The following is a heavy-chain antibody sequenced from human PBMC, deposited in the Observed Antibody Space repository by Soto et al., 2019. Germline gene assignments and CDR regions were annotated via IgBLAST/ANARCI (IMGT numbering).Heavy chain of an antibody. CDR2: IYSGGST. V-gene: IGHV3-53*04. CDR1: GFTVSSNY. J-gene: IGHJ4*02. CDR3: ASAPGQWLGKFYFDY. Sequence: GGSLRLSCAASGFTVSSNYMSWVRQAPGKGLEWDSVIYSGGSTYYADSVKGRFTISRHNSKNTLYLQMNSLRAEDTAVYYCASAPGQWLGKFYFDYWGQGHLVTVSS. D-gene: IGHD6-19*01.